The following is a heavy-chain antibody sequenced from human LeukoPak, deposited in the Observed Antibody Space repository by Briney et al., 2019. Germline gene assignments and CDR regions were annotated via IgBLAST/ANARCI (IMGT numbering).Heavy chain of an antibody. V-gene: IGHV4-30-2*01. CDR2: IYHSGST. CDR1: GGSISSGGYS. CDR3: ASDYSKHDAFDI. J-gene: IGHJ3*02. Sequence: SETLSLTCAVSGGSISSGGYSWSWLRQPPGKGLEWIGYIYHSGSTYYNPSLKSRVTISVDRSKNQFSLELSSVTGADTAVYYCASDYSKHDAFDIWGQGTMVTVSS. D-gene: IGHD4-11*01.